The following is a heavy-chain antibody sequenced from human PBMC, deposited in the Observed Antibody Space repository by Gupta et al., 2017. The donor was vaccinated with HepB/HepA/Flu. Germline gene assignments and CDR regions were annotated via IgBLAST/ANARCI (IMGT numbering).Heavy chain of an antibody. CDR1: GFTVHNNS. Sequence: EVRLVASGGGLGQPGGSLRLSCVASGFTVHNNSMGWVRPAPGKGLDWVSFIYSNGRTYFADSVKGRFSVSRDSSKNTMFLQMNSLRAADTATYYCARNPGASEWSWGQGTLVTVSS. D-gene: IGHD3-3*01. J-gene: IGHJ5*02. V-gene: IGHV3-66*01. CDR3: ARNPGASEWS. CDR2: IYSNGRT.